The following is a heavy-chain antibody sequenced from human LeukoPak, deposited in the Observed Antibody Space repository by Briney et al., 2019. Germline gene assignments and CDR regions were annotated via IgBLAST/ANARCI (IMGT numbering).Heavy chain of an antibody. CDR1: GFTFSTYN. D-gene: IGHD1-26*01. CDR3: ARDPYSGNYGDYYYYYMAV. J-gene: IGHJ6*03. Sequence: GESLRLPCAASGFTFSTYNMNWVRQAPGKGLEGVSSITSNSSYIYYADSVKGRFTISRDNAKSSLYLQMNSLRDEDTAVYYCARDPYSGNYGDYYYYYMAVWGKGTTVTISS. V-gene: IGHV3-21*01. CDR2: ITSNSSYI.